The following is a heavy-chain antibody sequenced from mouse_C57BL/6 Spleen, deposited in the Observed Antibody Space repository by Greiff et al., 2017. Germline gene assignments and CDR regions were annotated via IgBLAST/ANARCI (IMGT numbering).Heavy chain of an antibody. J-gene: IGHJ3*01. CDR2: ISDGGSYT. CDR1: GFTFSSYA. V-gene: IGHV5-4*01. Sequence: EVQLVESGGGLVTPGGSLKLSCAASGFTFSSYAMSWVRQTPEKRLEWVATISDGGSYTYYPDNVKGRFTISRDNAKNKLYLQMSHLKSEDTAMYYCARAGGIRRKTWFADWGQGTLVTVSA. CDR3: ARAGGIRRKTWFAD.